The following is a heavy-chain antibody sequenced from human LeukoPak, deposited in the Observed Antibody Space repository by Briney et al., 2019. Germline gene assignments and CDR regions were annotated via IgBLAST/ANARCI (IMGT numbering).Heavy chain of an antibody. J-gene: IGHJ3*02. D-gene: IGHD6-19*01. Sequence: GGSLRLSCAASGFTFSDYYMSWVRHAPGKGLEWVSYISSSSSYTNYADSVKGRFTISRDNAKNSLYLQMNSLRAEDTAVYCWARESPSSGWFDAFDIWGQGTMVTVSS. V-gene: IGHV3-11*06. CDR2: ISSSSSYT. CDR1: GFTFSDYY. CDR3: ARESPSSGWFDAFDI.